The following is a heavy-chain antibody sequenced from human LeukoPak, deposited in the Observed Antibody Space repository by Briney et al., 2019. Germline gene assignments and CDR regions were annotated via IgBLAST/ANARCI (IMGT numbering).Heavy chain of an antibody. J-gene: IGHJ4*02. CDR3: AREKVTMVRGSYLD. V-gene: IGHV4-61*02. Sequence: SETLSLTCTVSGGSISSGSYYWSWIRQPAGKGLEWIGRIYTSGSTNYNPSLKSRVTMSVDTSKNQFSLKLSSVTAADTAVYYCAREKVTMVRGSYLDWGQGTLVTVSS. D-gene: IGHD3-10*01. CDR2: IYTSGST. CDR1: GGSISSGSYY.